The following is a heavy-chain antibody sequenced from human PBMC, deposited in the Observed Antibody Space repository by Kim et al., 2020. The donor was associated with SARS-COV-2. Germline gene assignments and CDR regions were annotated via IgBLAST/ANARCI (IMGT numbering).Heavy chain of an antibody. CDR2: ISSSSSTI. D-gene: IGHD3-10*01. CDR1: GFTFSSYS. V-gene: IGHV3-48*02. CDR3: ASPVWFGELPYYYYGMDV. J-gene: IGHJ6*02. Sequence: GGSLRLSCAASGFTFSSYSMNWVRQAPGKGLEWVSYISSSSSTIYYADSVKGRFTISRDNAKNSLYLQMNSLRDEDTAVYYCASPVWFGELPYYYYGMDVWGQGTTVTVSS.